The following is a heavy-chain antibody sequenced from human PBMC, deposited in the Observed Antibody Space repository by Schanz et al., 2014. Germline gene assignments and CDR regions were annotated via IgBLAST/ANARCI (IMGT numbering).Heavy chain of an antibody. V-gene: IGHV3-9*01. CDR2: ISWNSGNI. J-gene: IGHJ4*02. Sequence: EVQLVESGGGLVQPGRSLRLSCAASGFTFDDHAMHWVRQVPGKGLESVSGISWNSGNIAYADSVKGRFTISRDNAKNSLYLQMNSLRPEDTALYYCAKVQTHTLYGGNSCFDYWGQGTLVTVSS. CDR1: GFTFDDHA. D-gene: IGHD2-21*02. CDR3: AKVQTHTLYGGNSCFDY.